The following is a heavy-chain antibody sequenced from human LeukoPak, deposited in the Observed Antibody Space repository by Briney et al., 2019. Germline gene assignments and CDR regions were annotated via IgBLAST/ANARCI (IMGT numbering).Heavy chain of an antibody. J-gene: IGHJ4*02. V-gene: IGHV3-23*01. CDR3: ASRHTAMDYYDY. CDR2: IISGSGGST. D-gene: IGHD5-18*01. CDR1: GLTFYTDV. Sequence: GGSLRLSCAASGLTFYTDVMSWVRQAPGKGLEWVSAIISGSGGSTFYADSVKGRFTISRDTSKNTLYLQMNSLRTEDTAIYYCASRHTAMDYYDYWGQGTLVTVSS.